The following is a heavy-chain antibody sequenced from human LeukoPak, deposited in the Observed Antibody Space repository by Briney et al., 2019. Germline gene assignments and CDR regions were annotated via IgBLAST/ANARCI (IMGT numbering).Heavy chain of an antibody. Sequence: GGSLRLSCAASGFTFSSFAMSWVRQAPGKGLEWVSNIRGSGDGTSTYYADSMRGRFTISRDTSKNTLYLQANSLRAEDTAIYYCVKEARLRAPTTWGQGTLVTVSS. J-gene: IGHJ4*02. CDR1: GFTFSSFA. D-gene: IGHD1-1*01. CDR3: VKEARLRAPTT. CDR2: IRGSGDGTST. V-gene: IGHV3-23*01.